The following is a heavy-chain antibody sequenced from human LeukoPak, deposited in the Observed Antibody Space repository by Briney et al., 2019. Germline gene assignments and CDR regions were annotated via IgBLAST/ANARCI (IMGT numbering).Heavy chain of an antibody. V-gene: IGHV1-18*04. CDR1: GYTFTGYY. CDR2: ISAYNGNT. J-gene: IGHJ4*02. D-gene: IGHD1-26*01. CDR3: ARGRVSGSYWDYFDY. Sequence: ASVKVSCKASGYTFTGYYMHWVRQAPGQGLEWMGWISAYNGNTNYAQKLQGRVTMTTDTSTSTAYMELRSLRSDDTAVYYCARGRVSGSYWDYFDYWGQGTLVTVSS.